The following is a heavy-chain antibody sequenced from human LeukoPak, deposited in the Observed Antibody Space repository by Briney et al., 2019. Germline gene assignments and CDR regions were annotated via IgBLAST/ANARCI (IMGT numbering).Heavy chain of an antibody. CDR1: GGSISSSSYY. J-gene: IGHJ4*02. V-gene: IGHV4-39*07. CDR2: IYYSGST. Sequence: SETLSLTCTVSGGSISSSSYYWGWIRQPPGKGLEWIGSIYYSGSTYYNPSLKSRVTISVDTSKNQFSLKLSSVSAADTAVYYCARAVPTYYYDSSGYLTSHFDFWGQGTLVTVSS. CDR3: ARAVPTYYYDSSGYLTSHFDF. D-gene: IGHD3-22*01.